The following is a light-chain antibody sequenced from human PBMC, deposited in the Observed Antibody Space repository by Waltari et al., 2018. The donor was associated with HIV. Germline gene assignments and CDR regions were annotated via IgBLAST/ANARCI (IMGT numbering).Light chain of an antibody. CDR1: SSDVGYNY. Sequence: QSALTQPASVSGSPGQSLTISCTGTSSDVGYNYVSWYQQHPGKAPKLMIYDVSNRPSGVSNRFSGSKSGNTASLTISGLQAEDEADYYCSSYTSSSTLWVFGGGTKLTVL. CDR3: SSYTSSSTLWV. J-gene: IGLJ3*02. CDR2: DVS. V-gene: IGLV2-14*03.